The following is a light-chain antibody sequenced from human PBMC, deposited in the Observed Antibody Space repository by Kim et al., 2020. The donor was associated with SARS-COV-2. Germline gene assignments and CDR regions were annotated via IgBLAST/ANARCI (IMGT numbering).Light chain of an antibody. V-gene: IGKV1-39*01. Sequence: DIQMTESPSSLSASVGDRVTLTCRASQSITKYLNWYQQRPGKAPRLLIYSTSILQSGVPSRFSGSGSGTDFALTISSLQPEDFAVYYCQQSSDAPWTFGLGTRVDIK. J-gene: IGKJ1*01. CDR1: QSITKY. CDR2: STS. CDR3: QQSSDAPWT.